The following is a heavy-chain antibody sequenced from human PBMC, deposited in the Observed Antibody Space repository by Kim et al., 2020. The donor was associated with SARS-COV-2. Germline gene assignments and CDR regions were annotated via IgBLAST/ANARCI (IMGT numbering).Heavy chain of an antibody. CDR2: IYYSGST. J-gene: IGHJ6*02. Sequence: SETLSLTCTVSGGSISSYYWSWIRQPPGKGLEWIGYIYYSGSTNYNPSLKSRVTISVDTSKNQFSLKLSSVTAADTAVYYCARSQYSSGWYAGGDYYYGMDVWGQGTTVTVSS. V-gene: IGHV4-59*01. CDR1: GGSISSYY. D-gene: IGHD6-19*01. CDR3: ARSQYSSGWYAGGDYYYGMDV.